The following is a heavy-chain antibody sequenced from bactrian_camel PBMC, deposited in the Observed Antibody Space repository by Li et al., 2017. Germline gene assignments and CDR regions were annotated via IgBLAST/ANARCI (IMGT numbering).Heavy chain of an antibody. Sequence: HVQLVESGGASVQAGGSLNLSCLASSVPSYNICMAWFRQAPGKDREGIAFIYTGGGNPCYKDSVKGRFTVSHDNAKSTLYLQMNSLKPEDTAMYYCAASFVVPSYCSRSYSNSQVFPFWGQGTQVTVS. J-gene: IGHJ4*01. D-gene: IGHD2*01. CDR2: IYTGGGNP. CDR3: AASFVVPSYCSRSYSNSQVFPF. CDR1: SVPSYNIC. V-gene: IGHV3S1*01.